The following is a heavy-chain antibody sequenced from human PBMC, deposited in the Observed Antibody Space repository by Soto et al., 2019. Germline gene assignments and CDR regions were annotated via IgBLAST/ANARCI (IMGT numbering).Heavy chain of an antibody. V-gene: IGHV3-7*01. Sequence: EVQLVESGGGLVQPGGSLRLSCAASGFTFSSYWMSWVRQAPGKGLEWVANIKQDGSEKYYVDSLKGRFTISRDNAKNSLYLQMNSLRAEDTAVYYCARLAAIVVVPAASYYYYMDVWGKGTTVTFSS. CDR3: ARLAAIVVVPAASYYYYMDV. J-gene: IGHJ6*03. CDR2: IKQDGSEK. CDR1: GFTFSSYW. D-gene: IGHD2-2*01.